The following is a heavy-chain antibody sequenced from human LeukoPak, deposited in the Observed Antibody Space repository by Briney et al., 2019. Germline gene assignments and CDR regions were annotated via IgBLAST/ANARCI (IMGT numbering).Heavy chain of an antibody. D-gene: IGHD3-10*01. CDR2: MNPNSGNT. Sequence: GASVKVSCKASGYTFTSYDINWVRQATGQGLEWMGWMNPNSGNTGYAQKFQGRVTMTRNTSISTAYMELSSLRSEDTAVYYCAREVAARGYDYYGMGVCGQGTTVTVSS. V-gene: IGHV1-8*01. CDR1: GYTFTSYD. J-gene: IGHJ6*02. CDR3: AREVAARGYDYYGMGV.